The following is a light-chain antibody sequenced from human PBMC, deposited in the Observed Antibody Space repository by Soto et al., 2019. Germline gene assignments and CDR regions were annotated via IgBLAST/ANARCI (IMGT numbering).Light chain of an antibody. V-gene: IGLV2-14*01. CDR2: EVT. J-gene: IGLJ1*01. Sequence: QSALTQPASVSGSPGQSITISCTGTSGDIGSYNRGSWYQQHPGKAPTLIIYEVTDRPSGVSNRFSGSKSGNTASLTISGLQAEDEAEYYCSSYTNINTRACVFGTGTKLTVL. CDR3: SSYTNINTRACV. CDR1: SGDIGSYNR.